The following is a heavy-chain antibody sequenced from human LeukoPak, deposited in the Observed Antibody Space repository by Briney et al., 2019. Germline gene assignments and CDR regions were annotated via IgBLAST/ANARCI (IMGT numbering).Heavy chain of an antibody. CDR1: GGSISSYY. J-gene: IGHJ4*02. Sequence: PSETLSLTCTVSGGSISSYYWSWIRQPPGKGLEWIGYIYTSGSTNYNPSLKSRVTISVDTSKNQFSLKLSSVTAADTAVYYCARGGDYYDSSGYKIDYWGQGTLVTVSS. D-gene: IGHD3-22*01. CDR2: IYTSGST. CDR3: ARGGDYYDSSGYKIDY. V-gene: IGHV4-4*08.